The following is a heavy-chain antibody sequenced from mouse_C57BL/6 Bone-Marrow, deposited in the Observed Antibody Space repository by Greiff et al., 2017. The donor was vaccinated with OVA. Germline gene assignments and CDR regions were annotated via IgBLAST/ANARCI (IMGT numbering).Heavy chain of an antibody. CDR3: AMPSLYYGRGGWYFDV. CDR2: IHPSDSDT. D-gene: IGHD2-1*01. CDR1: GYTFTSYW. V-gene: IGHV1-74*01. J-gene: IGHJ1*03. Sequence: VQLQQPGAELVKPGASVKVSCKASGYTFTSYWMHWVKQRPGQGLEWIGRIHPSDSDTNYNQKFKGKATLTVDKSSSTAYMQLSSLTSEDSAVYYCAMPSLYYGRGGWYFDVWGTGTTVTVSS.